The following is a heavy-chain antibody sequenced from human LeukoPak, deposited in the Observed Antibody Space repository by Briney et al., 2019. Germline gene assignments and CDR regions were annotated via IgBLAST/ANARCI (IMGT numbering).Heavy chain of an antibody. V-gene: IGHV3-7*01. CDR1: GFTFSRYW. Sequence: GGSLRLSCAASGFTFSRYWMSWVRQAPGKGLEWVANIKQDGSEKYYVDSVKGRFTISRDNAKNSLYLQLNSLRPEDTAVYYCARDRMLVATIGWFDPWGQGTLVTVSS. J-gene: IGHJ5*02. CDR3: ARDRMLVATIGWFDP. D-gene: IGHD5-12*01. CDR2: IKQDGSEK.